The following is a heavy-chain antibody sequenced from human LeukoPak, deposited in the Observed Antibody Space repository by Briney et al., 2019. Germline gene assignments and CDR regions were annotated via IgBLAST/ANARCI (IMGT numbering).Heavy chain of an antibody. J-gene: IGHJ5*02. V-gene: IGHV4-39*01. CDR2: IYYSGTT. CDR1: GGSISSSDYY. D-gene: IGHD2-15*01. CDR3: ARVNTQGVPSP. Sequence: KSSETLSLTCTVSGGSISSSDYYWGWIRQPPGKGLEWIASIYYSGTTHYNPSHQSRVTMSADTSENQFSLKLSSVTAADTAVYYCARVNTQGVPSPWGQGILVTVSS.